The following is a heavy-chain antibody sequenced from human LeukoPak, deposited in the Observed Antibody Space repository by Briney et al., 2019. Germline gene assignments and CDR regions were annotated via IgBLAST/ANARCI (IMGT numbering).Heavy chain of an antibody. V-gene: IGHV3-11*06. CDR1: GFTFSDYY. CDR2: ISSSSSYT. CDR3: ACVPNNSWQMNGGWFDP. J-gene: IGHJ5*02. D-gene: IGHD4-23*01. Sequence: GGSLRLSCAASGFTFSDYYMSWIRQAPGKGLEWVSYISSSSSYTNYADSVKGRFTISRDNAKNSLYLQMNSLRAEDTAVYYCACVPNNSWQMNGGWFDPWGQGTLVTVSS.